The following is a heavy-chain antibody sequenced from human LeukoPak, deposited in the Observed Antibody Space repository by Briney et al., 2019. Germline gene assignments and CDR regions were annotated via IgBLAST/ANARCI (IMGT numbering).Heavy chain of an antibody. Sequence: PGGSLRLSCAASGFTFSGSAMHWVRQASGKGLEWVGRIRSKANSYATAYAASVKGRFTFSRDDSKNTAYLQMNSLKTEDTAVYYCTIRILADYWGQGTLVTVSS. CDR1: GFTFSGSA. V-gene: IGHV3-73*01. CDR2: IRSKANSYAT. J-gene: IGHJ4*02. D-gene: IGHD3-9*01. CDR3: TIRILADY.